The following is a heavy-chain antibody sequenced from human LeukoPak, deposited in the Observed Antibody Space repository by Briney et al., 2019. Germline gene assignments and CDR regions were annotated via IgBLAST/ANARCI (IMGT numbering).Heavy chain of an antibody. Sequence: QSGGSLRLSCAASGLTVSSNYMSWVRQAPGKGLEWVAVIWYDGSNKYYADSVKGRFTISRDNSKNTLYLQMNSLRAEDTAVYYCARAPRGITIFGVVAPGSDYYYGMDVWGQGTTVTVSS. CDR3: ARAPRGITIFGVVAPGSDYYYGMDV. CDR2: IWYDGSNK. J-gene: IGHJ6*02. V-gene: IGHV3-33*08. CDR1: GLTVSSNY. D-gene: IGHD3-3*01.